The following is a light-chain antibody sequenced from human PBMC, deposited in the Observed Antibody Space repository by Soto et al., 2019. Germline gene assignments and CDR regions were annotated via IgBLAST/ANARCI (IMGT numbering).Light chain of an antibody. J-gene: IGLJ2*01. CDR2: GNS. Sequence: QSVLTQPPSVSGAPGQRVTISCTGSSSNIGAGYDVHWYQQLPGTAPKLLIYGNSNRPSGVPDRFSGSKSGTSASLAITGLQAEDEADYYCQSYDSSLSGVGFGGGTKVTVL. V-gene: IGLV1-40*01. CDR3: QSYDSSLSGVG. CDR1: SSNIGAGYD.